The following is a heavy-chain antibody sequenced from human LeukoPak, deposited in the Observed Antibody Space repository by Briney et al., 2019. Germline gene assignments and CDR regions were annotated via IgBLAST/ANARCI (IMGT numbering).Heavy chain of an antibody. CDR2: IYHSGST. Sequence: PSETLSLTCAVSGGSISSGGYSWSWIRQPPGKGLEWIGYIYHSGSTYYNPSLKSRVTISVARSKNQFSLKLSSVTAADTAVYYCARARVRGGYNPPYFDYGGQGTLVTVSS. J-gene: IGHJ4*02. CDR3: ARARVRGGYNPPYFDY. D-gene: IGHD1-14*01. CDR1: GGSISSGGYS. V-gene: IGHV4-30-2*01.